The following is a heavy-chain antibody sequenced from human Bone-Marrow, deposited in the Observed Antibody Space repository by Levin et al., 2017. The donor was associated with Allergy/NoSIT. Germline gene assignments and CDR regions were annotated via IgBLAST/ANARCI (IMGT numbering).Heavy chain of an antibody. CDR2: VNWNGDYT. J-gene: IGHJ5*02. Sequence: PGGSLRLSCAVSGFKFGDYAMSWVRQAPGKGLEWVCGVNWNGDYTSYADSVKDRFTISRDNAKNSLYVEMNNLRGEDTALYYCARERDTSKTRYCSGTNCYPNYFDAWGQGALVAVSS. CDR1: GFKFGDYA. CDR3: ARERDTSKTRYCSGTNCYPNYFDA. D-gene: IGHD2-15*01. V-gene: IGHV3-20*04.